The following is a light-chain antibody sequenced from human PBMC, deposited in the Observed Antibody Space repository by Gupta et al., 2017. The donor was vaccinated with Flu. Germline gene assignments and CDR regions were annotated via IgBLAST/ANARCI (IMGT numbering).Light chain of an antibody. CDR1: QSLLHTNGYNY. Sequence: TVMTQSPLSLSVTPGEPASISCRSSQSLLHTNGYNYLDWYLQKPGQSPQLLIYLGSNRASGVPDRFSGSGSGTTFTLKISRVEAEDVGIYYCRQALHTPQTFGQGTKVEVK. CDR2: LGS. CDR3: RQALHTPQT. J-gene: IGKJ1*01. V-gene: IGKV2-28*01.